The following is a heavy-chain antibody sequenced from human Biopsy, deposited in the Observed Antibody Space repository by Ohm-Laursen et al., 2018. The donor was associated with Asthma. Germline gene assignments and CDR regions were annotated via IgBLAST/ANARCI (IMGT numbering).Heavy chain of an antibody. V-gene: IGHV3-30*03. CDR2: ISFDGSNE. J-gene: IGHJ4*02. Sequence: SLRLSCTASGFSFSNFGMHWVRQAPGKGLEWVAVISFDGSNEDYADSVKGRFTISRDNSKNTLFLEMNSLRRDDTAVYFCARATVAAAGNDWGQGTLVTVSS. D-gene: IGHD6-13*01. CDR1: GFSFSNFG. CDR3: ARATVAAAGND.